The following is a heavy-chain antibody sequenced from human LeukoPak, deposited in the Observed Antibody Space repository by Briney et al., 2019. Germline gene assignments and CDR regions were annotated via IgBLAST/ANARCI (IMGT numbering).Heavy chain of an antibody. D-gene: IGHD4-23*01. CDR1: GGSISTYY. J-gene: IGHJ2*01. V-gene: IGHV4-59*01. CDR2: IYYSGST. Sequence: SETLSLTCTVSGGSISTYYWSWIRQPPGKGLEWIGYIYYSGSTNYHPSLRSRVTISVDTSKNQFSLKLSSVAAADTAVYYCARDRALNYGGNSWYFDLWGRGTLVTVSS. CDR3: ARDRALNYGGNSWYFDL.